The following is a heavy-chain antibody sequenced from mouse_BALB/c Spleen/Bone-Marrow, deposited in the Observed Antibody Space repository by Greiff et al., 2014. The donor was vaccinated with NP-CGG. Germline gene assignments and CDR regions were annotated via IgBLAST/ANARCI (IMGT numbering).Heavy chain of an antibody. V-gene: IGHV5-9-2*01. D-gene: IGHD1-1*01. Sequence: EVMLVESGGGLVKPGGSLKLSCAASGFTFSSYGMSWVRQTPEKRLEWVATINGGGSYTYFSDSVKGRFTISRDNAKNNLNLQMSSLRSEDTALYYCARSFGSSYWYFDVWGAGTTVTVSS. CDR3: ARSFGSSYWYFDV. J-gene: IGHJ1*01. CDR2: INGGGSYT. CDR1: GFTFSSYG.